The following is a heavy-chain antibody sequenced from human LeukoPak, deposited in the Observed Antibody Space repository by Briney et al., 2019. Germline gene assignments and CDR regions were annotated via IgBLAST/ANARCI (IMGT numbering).Heavy chain of an antibody. CDR1: GFTFSNYA. CDR2: ISGDGGST. Sequence: AGGSLRLSCAASGFTFSNYAMHWVRQAPGKGLEWVSLISGDGGSTNYADSVKGRFTISRDNGKNSLYLQMNSLRAEDTALYYYAKDICCLRYVDWLFSPHYFDYWGQGTLVTVSS. V-gene: IGHV3-43*02. D-gene: IGHD3-9*01. CDR3: AKDICCLRYVDWLFSPHYFDY. J-gene: IGHJ4*02.